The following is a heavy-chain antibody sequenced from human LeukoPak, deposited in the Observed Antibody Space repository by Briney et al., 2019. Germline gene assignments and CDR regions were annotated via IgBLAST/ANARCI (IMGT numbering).Heavy chain of an antibody. V-gene: IGHV3-11*01. CDR2: ISSSGSTI. D-gene: IGHD4-17*01. J-gene: IGHJ4*02. CDR1: GFTFSDYY. CDR3: ASGIDYGDYVYY. Sequence: PGGSLRLSCAASGFTFSDYYMSWIRQAPGKGLEWVSYISSSGSTIYYADSVKGRFTISRDNAKNSLYLQMNSLRAEDTTVYYCASGIDYGDYVYYWGQGTLVTVSS.